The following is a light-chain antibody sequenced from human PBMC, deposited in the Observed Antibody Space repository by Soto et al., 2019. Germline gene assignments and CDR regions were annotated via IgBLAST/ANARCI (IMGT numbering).Light chain of an antibody. Sequence: QSALTQPRSVSGSPGQSVTISCTGTSSDVGGYNYVSWYQQHPGKAPKLMIYDVNKRPSGVPDRFSGSKSGNTASLTISGLQADDEADYYCCSYAGSYSVLFGGGTKLTVL. J-gene: IGLJ2*01. CDR3: CSYAGSYSVL. CDR1: SSDVGGYNY. CDR2: DVN. V-gene: IGLV2-11*01.